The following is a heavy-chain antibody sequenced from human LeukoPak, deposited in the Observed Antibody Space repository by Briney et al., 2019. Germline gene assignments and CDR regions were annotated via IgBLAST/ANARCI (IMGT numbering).Heavy chain of an antibody. J-gene: IGHJ4*02. Sequence: SETLSLTCTVSGGSISSGDYYWSWIRQPPGKGLEWIGYIYYSGSTYYNPSLKSRVTISVDTSKNQFSLKLSSVTAADTAVYYCARAAAGKGAFSLNFDYWGQGTLVTVSS. CDR1: GGSISSGDYY. CDR3: ARAAAGKGAFSLNFDY. D-gene: IGHD6-13*01. CDR2: IYYSGST. V-gene: IGHV4-30-4*01.